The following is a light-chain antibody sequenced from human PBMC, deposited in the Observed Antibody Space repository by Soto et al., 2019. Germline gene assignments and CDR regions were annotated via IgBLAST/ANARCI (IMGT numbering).Light chain of an antibody. CDR3: QQYDNLLT. Sequence: DIQMTQSPSSLSASVGDRVTITCQASQDISNYLNWYQQKPGKAPKLLMYDASNLETGVPSRFSGSGSGTDFTFTITSLQPEDIATYYCQQYDNLLTFGGGTKVELK. CDR1: QDISNY. CDR2: DAS. J-gene: IGKJ4*01. V-gene: IGKV1-33*01.